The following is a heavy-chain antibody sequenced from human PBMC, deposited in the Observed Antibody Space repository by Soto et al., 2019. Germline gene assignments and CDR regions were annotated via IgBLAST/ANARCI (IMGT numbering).Heavy chain of an antibody. CDR2: IHYSGST. J-gene: IGHJ4*02. D-gene: IGHD2-21*01. CDR1: GGSFSSYY. Sequence: QVQLQESGPGLVKPSETLSLTCTVSGGSFSSYYWSWIRQPPGKRLEWIGYIHYSGSTNYNPSLKSRVTISLDTSRNQFSLKLSSVTAADTDVYHCARHSGASFDYWGQGTLVTVSS. V-gene: IGHV4-59*01. CDR3: ARHSGASFDY.